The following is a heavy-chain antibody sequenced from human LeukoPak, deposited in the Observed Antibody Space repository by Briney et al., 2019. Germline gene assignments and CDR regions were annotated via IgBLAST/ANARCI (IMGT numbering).Heavy chain of an antibody. CDR2: ISSSSSYI. D-gene: IGHD3/OR15-3a*01. CDR1: GFTFSSYW. Sequence: AGGSLRLSCAASGFTFSSYWTHWVRQAPGKGLEWVSSISSSSSYIYYADSVKGRFTISRDNAKNSLYLQMNSLRAEDTAVYYCARVSWTHAFDIWGQGTMVTVSS. J-gene: IGHJ3*02. CDR3: ARVSWTHAFDI. V-gene: IGHV3-21*01.